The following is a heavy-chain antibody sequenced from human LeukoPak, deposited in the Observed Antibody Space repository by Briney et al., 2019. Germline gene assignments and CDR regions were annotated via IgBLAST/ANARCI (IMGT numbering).Heavy chain of an antibody. V-gene: IGHV4-38-2*02. CDR1: GYSISSGYY. CDR3: ARTTEGGYTYNYFYYYYMDV. Sequence: SETLSLTCSVSGYSISSGYYWGWVRQTPGKGLEYIGSIYHSGTTYYSPSLRSRLTISVDTSKNQFSLKLSSVTAADTAVYYCARTTEGGYTYNYFYYYYMDVWGKGTTVTISS. CDR2: IYHSGTT. J-gene: IGHJ6*03. D-gene: IGHD5-18*01.